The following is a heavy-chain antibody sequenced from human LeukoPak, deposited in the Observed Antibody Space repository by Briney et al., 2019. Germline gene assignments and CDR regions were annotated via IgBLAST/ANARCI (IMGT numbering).Heavy chain of an antibody. V-gene: IGHV1-18*01. CDR1: GYTFTSYG. J-gene: IGHJ4*02. CDR3: ASSFTFGGVIAPADY. CDR2: ISAYNGST. Sequence: ASVKVSCKASGYTFTSYGISWVRQAPGQGLEWMGWISAYNGSTNYAQKLQGRVTMTTDTSTSTAYMELRSLRSDDTAVYYCASSFTFGGVIAPADYWGQGTLVTVSS. D-gene: IGHD3-16*02.